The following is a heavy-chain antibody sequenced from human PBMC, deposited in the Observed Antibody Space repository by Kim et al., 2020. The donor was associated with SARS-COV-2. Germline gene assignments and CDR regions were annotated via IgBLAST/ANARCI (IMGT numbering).Heavy chain of an antibody. CDR3: ARRLSNTSGWGSHYCDL. CDR1: GGSFSGYY. J-gene: IGHJ4*02. V-gene: IGHV4-34*01. CDR2: INHSGRT. Sequence: SQTLSLTCVVYGGSFSGYYWSWIRQPPGKGLEWIGEINHSGRTNYNPSLKSRVTISVDTSKNQFSLKLTSVTAADTAVYYCARRLSNTSGWGSHYCDLWGPGTLVTVSS. D-gene: IGHD3-10*01.